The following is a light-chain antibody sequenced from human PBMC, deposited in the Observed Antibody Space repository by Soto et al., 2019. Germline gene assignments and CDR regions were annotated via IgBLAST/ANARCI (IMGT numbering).Light chain of an antibody. V-gene: IGKV3-11*01. J-gene: IGKJ4*01. CDR2: DAS. Sequence: EIVLTQSPATLSLSPGERATLSCRASQSVSISLAWYQQKPGQAPRLLIFDASIRATGIPARFSGSGSGTDFTLTISSLEPEDFAVYYCQQRRNWLTFGGGTKVEIK. CDR1: QSVSIS. CDR3: QQRRNWLT.